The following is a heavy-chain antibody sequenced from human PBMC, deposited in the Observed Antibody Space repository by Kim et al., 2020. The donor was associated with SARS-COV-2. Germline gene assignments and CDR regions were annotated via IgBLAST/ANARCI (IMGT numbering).Heavy chain of an antibody. CDR1: GGSFSGYY. J-gene: IGHJ2*01. Sequence: SETLSLTCAVYGGSFSGYYWSWIRQPPGKGLEWIGEINHSGSTNYNPSLKSRVTISVDTSKNQFSLKLSSVTAADTAVYYCARGYRRAYQTKGYFDLWGR. CDR2: INHSGST. V-gene: IGHV4-34*01. CDR3: ARGYRRAYQTKGYFDL. D-gene: IGHD3-16*01.